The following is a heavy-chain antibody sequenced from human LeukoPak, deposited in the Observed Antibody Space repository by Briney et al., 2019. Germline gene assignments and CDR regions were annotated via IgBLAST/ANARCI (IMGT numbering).Heavy chain of an antibody. V-gene: IGHV3-33*01. J-gene: IGHJ4*02. CDR2: VWYDGSKK. Sequence: GGSLRLSCAASGFTFSSYGMHWVRQAPGKGLEWMAVVWYDGSKKYSADSVKGRITISRDDSKNTLYLQMNSLRAEDTAVYYCARGVGYYDSSGTIDYWGQGTLVTVSS. D-gene: IGHD3-22*01. CDR1: GFTFSSYG. CDR3: ARGVGYYDSSGTIDY.